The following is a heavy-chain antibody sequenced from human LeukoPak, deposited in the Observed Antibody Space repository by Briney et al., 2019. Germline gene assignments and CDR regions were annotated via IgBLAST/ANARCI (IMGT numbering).Heavy chain of an antibody. D-gene: IGHD3-16*02. CDR1: GFTFSSYG. CDR2: IKQDGSEK. J-gene: IGHJ3*02. Sequence: GGSLRLSCAASGFTFSSYGMHWVRQAPGKGLEWVANIKQDGSEKYYVDSVKGRFTISRDNAKNSLYLQMSSLRAEDTAVYYCARDLIVKAFDIWGQGTMVTVSS. V-gene: IGHV3-7*01. CDR3: ARDLIVKAFDI.